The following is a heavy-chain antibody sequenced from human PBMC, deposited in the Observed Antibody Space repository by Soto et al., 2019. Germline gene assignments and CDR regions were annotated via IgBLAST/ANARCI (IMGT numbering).Heavy chain of an antibody. J-gene: IGHJ4*02. CDR2: ISSSGNTI. CDR1: GFTFSSYE. Sequence: GGSLRLSCAASGFTFSSYEMNWVRQAPGKGLEWISFISSSGNTIFYADSVKGRFTISRDNAKNSLYLQMNSLRAEDTAIYYCARDDETYYVFDYWGQGTLVTVSS. V-gene: IGHV3-48*03. CDR3: ARDDETYYVFDY. D-gene: IGHD3-10*02.